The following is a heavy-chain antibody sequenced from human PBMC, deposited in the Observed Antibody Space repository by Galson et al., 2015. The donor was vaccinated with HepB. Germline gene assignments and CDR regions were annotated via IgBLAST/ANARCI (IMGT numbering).Heavy chain of an antibody. CDR3: AKCRLRWLSYYYYGMDV. Sequence: SLRLSCAASGFTFSSYGMHWVRQAPGKGLEWVAVISYDGSNKYYADSVKGRFTISRDNSKNTLYLQMNSLRAEDTAVYYCAKCRLRWLSYYYYGMDVWGQGTTVTVSS. V-gene: IGHV3-30*18. D-gene: IGHD5-24*01. CDR1: GFTFSSYG. J-gene: IGHJ6*02. CDR2: ISYDGSNK.